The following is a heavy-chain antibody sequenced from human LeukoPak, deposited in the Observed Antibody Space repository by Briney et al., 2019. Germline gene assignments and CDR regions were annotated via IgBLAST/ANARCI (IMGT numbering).Heavy chain of an antibody. CDR2: ISYDGSKK. J-gene: IGHJ3*02. CDR3: ARARSSYGYGDAFDI. V-gene: IGHV3-30*03. CDR1: GFTFRSYG. D-gene: IGHD5-18*01. Sequence: GGSLRLSCAASGFTFRSYGLHWVRQAPGKGLEWVAVISYDGSKKYNADSVKGRCTISRDNSKNTLYLQMNSLRAEDTAVYYCARARSSYGYGDAFDIWGQGTMVTVSS.